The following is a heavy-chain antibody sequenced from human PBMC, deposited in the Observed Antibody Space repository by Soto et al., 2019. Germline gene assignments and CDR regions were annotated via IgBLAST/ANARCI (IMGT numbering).Heavy chain of an antibody. CDR2: IYHSGST. V-gene: IGHV4-30-2*01. J-gene: IGHJ5*02. CDR1: GGSISSGGYS. D-gene: IGHD2-2*01. Sequence: PSETLSLTCAVSGGSISSGGYSWSWIRQPPGKGLEWIGYIYHSGSTYYNPSLKSRVTISVDRSKNQFSLKLSSVTAADTAVYYCAREVRMLGYCSSTRCYRNRNWFDPWGQGPLVTVYS. CDR3: AREVRMLGYCSSTRCYRNRNWFDP.